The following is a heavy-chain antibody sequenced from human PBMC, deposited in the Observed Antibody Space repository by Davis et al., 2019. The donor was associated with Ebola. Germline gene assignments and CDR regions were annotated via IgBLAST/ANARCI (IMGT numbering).Heavy chain of an antibody. Sequence: GESLKISCRGSGYRFTNYWIGWVRQMPGKGLEWLGIISPADSDVKYSPSFQGQVIISVDKSFSTTYLQWGSLKASDTAMYYCARHRRTGGSLDPFHIWGQGTMVTVSS. CDR1: GYRFTNYW. D-gene: IGHD7-27*01. CDR3: ARHRRTGGSLDPFHI. V-gene: IGHV5-51*01. J-gene: IGHJ3*02. CDR2: ISPADSDV.